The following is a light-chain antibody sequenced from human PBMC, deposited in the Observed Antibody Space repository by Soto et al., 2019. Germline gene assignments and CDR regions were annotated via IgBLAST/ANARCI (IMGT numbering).Light chain of an antibody. CDR1: HSVSSNC. Sequence: EIVLTQSPGTLSLSPGESATLSCKASHSVSSNCFAWYQRKPGQAPRRPIYGAYYMATDIPYRFSGSGSGTDFTITIARREPEDFAVYYGQQYGTSPPTFGQGTKVEI. CDR3: QQYGTSPPT. J-gene: IGKJ1*01. CDR2: GAY. V-gene: IGKV3-20*01.